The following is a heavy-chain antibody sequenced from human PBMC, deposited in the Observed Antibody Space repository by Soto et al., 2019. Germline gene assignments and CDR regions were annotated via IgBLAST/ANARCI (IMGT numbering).Heavy chain of an antibody. D-gene: IGHD6-13*01. J-gene: IGHJ4*02. CDR2: ISYDGSNE. CDR1: GFTFSSYG. V-gene: IGHV3-30*18. Sequence: GGSLRLSCAASGFTFSSYGMHWVRQAPGKGLEWVAVISYDGSNEYYADSVKGRFTISRDNSKNTLYLQMNSLRAEDTAVYYCAKQRTIAAAGLDYWGQGTLVTVSS. CDR3: AKQRTIAAAGLDY.